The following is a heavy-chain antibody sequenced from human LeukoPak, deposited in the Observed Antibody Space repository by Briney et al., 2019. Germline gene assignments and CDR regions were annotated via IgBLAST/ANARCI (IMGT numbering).Heavy chain of an antibody. Sequence: PSETLSHTSTVSGGSITGYYWSWIRQPPGRGLEWIGYIYDSGSTNYNPSLKSRVTISVDTSKNQFSLKLSSVSVADTAVYYCARPDLCPYAYGIRGPVTMVTVSS. J-gene: IGHJ3*02. CDR3: ARPDLCPYAYGI. V-gene: IGHV4-59*08. CDR1: GGSITGYY. CDR2: IYDSGST. D-gene: IGHD3-16*01.